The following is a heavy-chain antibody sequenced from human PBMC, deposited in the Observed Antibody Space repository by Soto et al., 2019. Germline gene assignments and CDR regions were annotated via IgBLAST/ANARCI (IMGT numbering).Heavy chain of an antibody. Sequence: EVQLVESGGGLVKPGGSLRLSCAASGFTFRLNTMSWVRQAPGKGLEGVSFFTPGSSTISYAYSVEGRFTSSRDNARNSLYLQIHNLRAEDTAVYYCARDAASSLDHWGQGTLVTVSS. CDR3: ARDAASSLDH. J-gene: IGHJ4*02. D-gene: IGHD6-13*01. V-gene: IGHV3-21*01. CDR1: GFTFRLNT. CDR2: FTPGSSTI.